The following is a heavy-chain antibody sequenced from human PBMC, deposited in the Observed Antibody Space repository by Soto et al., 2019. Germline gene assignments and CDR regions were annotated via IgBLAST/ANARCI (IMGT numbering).Heavy chain of an antibody. J-gene: IGHJ6*02. CDR3: SIDPDNRSAYYHYYYYGMDV. D-gene: IGHD3-3*01. CDR2: INAGNGNP. V-gene: IGHV1-3*01. CDR1: GCTFTSYG. Sequence: ASVKVSCKPSGCTFTSYGIQWVRQAAGQRLEWTGWINAGNGNPKYSEKFQGRVDITREKSESTAYPELSSLGSEDTAVYYCSIDPDNRSAYYHYYYYGMDVWGQGTTVTVSS.